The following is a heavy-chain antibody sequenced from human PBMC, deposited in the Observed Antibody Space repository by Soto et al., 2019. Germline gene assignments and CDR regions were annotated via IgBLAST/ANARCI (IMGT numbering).Heavy chain of an antibody. Sequence: ASVKVSCKVSGYTLTELSMHWVRQAPGKGLEWMGGFDPEDGETIYAQKFQGRVTMTEDTSTDTAYMELSSLRSEDTAVYYCAMVGGIAARFNELGYWGQGTLVTVSS. V-gene: IGHV1-24*01. CDR2: FDPEDGET. CDR3: AMVGGIAARFNELGY. J-gene: IGHJ4*02. CDR1: GYTLTELS. D-gene: IGHD6-6*01.